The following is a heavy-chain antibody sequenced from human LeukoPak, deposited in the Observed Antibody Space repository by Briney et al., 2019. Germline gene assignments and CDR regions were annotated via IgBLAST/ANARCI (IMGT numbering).Heavy chain of an antibody. Sequence: SQTLSLTCAISGDXVSSNSAAWNWIRQSPSRGLEWLGRTYYRSKWYNDYAVSVKSRITVNPDTSKDQFSLQLNSVTPEDTAVYYCARGSMSGYPFYFDYWGQGTLVTVSS. D-gene: IGHD5-12*01. CDR1: GDXVSSNSAA. V-gene: IGHV6-1*01. CDR2: TYYRSKWYN. J-gene: IGHJ4*02. CDR3: ARGSMSGYPFYFDY.